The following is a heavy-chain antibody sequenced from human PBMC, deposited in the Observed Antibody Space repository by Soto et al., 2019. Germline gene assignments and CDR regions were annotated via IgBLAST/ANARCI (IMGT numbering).Heavy chain of an antibody. CDR1: GYTFTSYA. Sequence: ASVKASCKASGYTFTSYAMHCVRQAPGQRLEWMGWINAGNGNTKYSQKFQGRVTITRDTSASTAYMELSSLRSEDTAVYYCARGIFGVVMAFDYWGQGTLVTVSS. D-gene: IGHD3-3*01. CDR2: INAGNGNT. V-gene: IGHV1-3*01. J-gene: IGHJ4*02. CDR3: ARGIFGVVMAFDY.